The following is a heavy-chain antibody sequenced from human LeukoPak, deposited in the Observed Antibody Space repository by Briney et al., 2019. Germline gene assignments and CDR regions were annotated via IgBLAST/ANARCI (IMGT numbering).Heavy chain of an antibody. D-gene: IGHD1-26*01. Sequence: GGSLRLSCAASGFTFSDYYMSWIRQAPGKGLEWVSYISSSSSYIYYADSVKGRFTISRDNAKNSLYLQMNSLRAEDTAVYYCAREDSGSSPSEVDYWGQGTLVTVSS. V-gene: IGHV3-11*06. J-gene: IGHJ4*02. CDR1: GFTFSDYY. CDR2: ISSSSSYI. CDR3: AREDSGSSPSEVDY.